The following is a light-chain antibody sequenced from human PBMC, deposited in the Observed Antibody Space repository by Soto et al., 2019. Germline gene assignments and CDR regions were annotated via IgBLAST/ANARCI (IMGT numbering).Light chain of an antibody. V-gene: IGLV1-44*01. J-gene: IGLJ1*01. Sequence: QSVLTQPPSASGTPGQRATISCSGSSSNIESNTVNWYQQFPGTTPKLLIYSNNQRPSGVPDRFSGSKSGTSASLAISGLQSGDEADYYCAAWDDSLNGYVFGTGTKVTVL. CDR2: SNN. CDR1: SSNIESNT. CDR3: AAWDDSLNGYV.